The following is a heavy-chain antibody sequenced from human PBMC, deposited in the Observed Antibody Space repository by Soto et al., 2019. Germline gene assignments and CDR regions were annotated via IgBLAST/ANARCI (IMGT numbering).Heavy chain of an antibody. CDR3: AKGYSGYGPDNWFDP. CDR2: ISGSGGST. Sequence: GGSLRLSCASSVFTFISYAMSWVRQAPGKGLEWVSAISGSGGSTYYADSVKGRFTISRDNSKNTLYLQMNSLRAEDTAVYYCAKGYSGYGPDNWFDPWGQGTLVTVSS. V-gene: IGHV3-23*01. CDR1: VFTFISYA. D-gene: IGHD5-12*01. J-gene: IGHJ5*02.